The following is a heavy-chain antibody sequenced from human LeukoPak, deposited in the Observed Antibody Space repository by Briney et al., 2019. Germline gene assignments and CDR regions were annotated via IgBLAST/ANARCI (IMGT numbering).Heavy chain of an antibody. Sequence: SVKVSCKASGGTFSSYAISWVRQAPGQGLEWMGGIIPIFGTANYAQKFQGRVTITADESTSTAYMELSSLRSEDTAVYYCARDRAGGPHPFDYRGQGTLVTVSS. V-gene: IGHV1-69*13. CDR2: IIPIFGTA. CDR3: ARDRAGGPHPFDY. CDR1: GGTFSSYA. J-gene: IGHJ4*02.